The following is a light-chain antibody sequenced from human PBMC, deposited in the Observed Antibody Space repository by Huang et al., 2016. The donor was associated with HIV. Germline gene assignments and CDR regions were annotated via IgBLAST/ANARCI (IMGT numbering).Light chain of an antibody. J-gene: IGKJ3*01. V-gene: IGKV3-20*01. CDR3: QQYGSSPT. CDR1: QSVRSSY. Sequence: EIVLMQSPGTLSLSAGERATLSCRASQSVRSSYLAWYQHKPGQAPRLLIYGASSRANGIPDRFSGSGSGTDFTLTISRLEPEDFAVYYCQQYGSSPTFGPGTKVDIK. CDR2: GAS.